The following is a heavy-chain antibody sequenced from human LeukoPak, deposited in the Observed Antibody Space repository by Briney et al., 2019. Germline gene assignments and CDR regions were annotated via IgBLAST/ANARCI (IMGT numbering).Heavy chain of an antibody. D-gene: IGHD2-15*01. J-gene: IGHJ6*03. CDR3: ASSTLGYCSGGSCYYYYYYMDV. V-gene: IGHV3-7*01. CDR1: GLTFSSYW. Sequence: GGSLRLSCAASGLTFSSYWMSWVRQAPGKGLEWVANIKQDGSEKYYVDSVKGRFTISRDNAKNSLYLQMNSLRAEDTAVYYCASSTLGYCSGGSCYYYYYYMDVWGKGTTVTVSS. CDR2: IKQDGSEK.